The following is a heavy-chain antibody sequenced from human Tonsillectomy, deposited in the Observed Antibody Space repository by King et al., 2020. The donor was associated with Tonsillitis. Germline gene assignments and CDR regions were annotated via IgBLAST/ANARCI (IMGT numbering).Heavy chain of an antibody. D-gene: IGHD5-24*01. Sequence: QLVQSGGGLVQPGGSLRLSCAASGFTFSSYDMHWVRQATGKGLEWVSAIGTAGDTYYLRSVKGRFTIPRENAKNSLYLQMNSLGAGDTAVYYCARGGDGYNSGAFDIWGQGTMVTVSS. V-gene: IGHV3-13*04. CDR1: GFTFSSYD. CDR2: IGTAGDT. J-gene: IGHJ3*02. CDR3: ARGGDGYNSGAFDI.